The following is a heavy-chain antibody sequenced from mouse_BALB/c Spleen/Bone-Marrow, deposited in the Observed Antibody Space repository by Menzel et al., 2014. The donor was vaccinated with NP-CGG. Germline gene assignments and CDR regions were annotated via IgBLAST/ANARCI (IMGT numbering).Heavy chain of an antibody. CDR2: INPDSSTI. CDR1: GFDFSRYW. Sequence: EVKLMESGGGLVQPGGSLKLSCAASGFDFSRYWMSWVRQAPGKGLEWIGEINPDSSTINYTPSLKDKFIISRDNAKNTLFLQMSKVRSEDTALYYCARQGWLLGMDYWGQGTSVTVSS. CDR3: ARQGWLLGMDY. J-gene: IGHJ4*01. D-gene: IGHD2-3*01. V-gene: IGHV4-1*02.